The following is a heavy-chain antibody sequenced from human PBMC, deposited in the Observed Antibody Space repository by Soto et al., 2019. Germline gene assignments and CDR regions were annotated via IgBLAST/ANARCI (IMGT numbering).Heavy chain of an antibody. CDR2: IWYDGSNK. D-gene: IGHD3-10*01. CDR3: ATDFYGSGSEPPFDY. Sequence: QVQLVESGGGVVQPGTSLRLSCAASGFTFSSYGMHWVRQAPGKGLEWVAVIWYDGSNKYYADSLKGRFTISRDNSKNTLYLQMSNLRADDTAVYYCATDFYGSGSEPPFDYWGQGTLVTLSS. J-gene: IGHJ4*02. CDR1: GFTFSSYG. V-gene: IGHV3-33*01.